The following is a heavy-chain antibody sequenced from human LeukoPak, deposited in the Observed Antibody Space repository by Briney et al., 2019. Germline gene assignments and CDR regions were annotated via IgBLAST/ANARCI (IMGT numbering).Heavy chain of an antibody. CDR1: GGSISSYY. CDR2: IYYSGST. Sequence: KSSETLSLTCTVSGGSISSYYWSWIRQPPGKGLEWIGYIYYSGSTNYNPSLKSRVTISVDTSKNQFSLKLSSVTAADTAVYYCARVLREYGGPEQQLGTCWFDPWGQGTLVTVSS. J-gene: IGHJ5*02. V-gene: IGHV4-59*01. D-gene: IGHD6-13*01. CDR3: ARVLREYGGPEQQLGTCWFDP.